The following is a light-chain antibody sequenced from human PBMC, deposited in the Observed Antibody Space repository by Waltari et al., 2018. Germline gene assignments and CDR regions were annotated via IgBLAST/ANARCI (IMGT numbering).Light chain of an antibody. CDR3: QQYYTNLPT. Sequence: DIQMTQSPSSLSASLRDRVTITCRASQDISNSIAWYQQTPGKAPKLLLYAASRVESGVPSRFSGGGSGTEYTLIISGLQPDDFATYYCQQYYTNLPTFGQGTKVEIK. J-gene: IGKJ1*01. CDR2: AAS. V-gene: IGKV1-NL1*01. CDR1: QDISNS.